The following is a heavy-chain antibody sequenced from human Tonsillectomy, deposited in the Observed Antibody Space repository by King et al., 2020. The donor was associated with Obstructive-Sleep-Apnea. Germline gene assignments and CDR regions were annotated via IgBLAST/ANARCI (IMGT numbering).Heavy chain of an antibody. CDR3: ARDFIFAFDF. D-gene: IGHD3-3*02. Sequence: VQLVESGGGLVQPGGSLRLSCTASGFTFSTYNMNWVRQAPGKGLEWLAYISGSANPIDYADSVKGRFTISRDNAKNSLYLQMNSLRAEDTAVYYCARDFIFAFDFWGQGTLVTVSS. CDR2: ISGSANPI. V-gene: IGHV3-48*01. J-gene: IGHJ4*02. CDR1: GFTFSTYN.